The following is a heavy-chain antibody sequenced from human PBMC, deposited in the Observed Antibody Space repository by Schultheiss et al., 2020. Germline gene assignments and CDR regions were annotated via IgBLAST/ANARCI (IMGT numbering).Heavy chain of an antibody. J-gene: IGHJ4*02. CDR3: ASGTYSSGWYDY. CDR1: GYTFTGYY. V-gene: IGHV1-2*02. D-gene: IGHD6-19*01. Sequence: ASVKVSCKASGYTFTGYYMHWVRQAPGQGLEWMGWINPNSGGTNYAQKLQGRVTMTRDTSISTAYMELSRLRSDDTAVYYCASGTYSSGWYDYWGQGTLVKVSS. CDR2: INPNSGGT.